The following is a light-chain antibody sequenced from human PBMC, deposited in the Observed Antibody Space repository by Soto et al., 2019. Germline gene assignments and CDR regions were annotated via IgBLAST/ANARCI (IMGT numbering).Light chain of an antibody. J-gene: IGKJ1*01. CDR2: WAS. V-gene: IGKV4-1*01. CDR3: QQYKKWPRT. Sequence: DIVMTQSPDSLAVSLGERATINCKSSQSVLYSSNNKNYLAWYQQKPGQPPKLLIYWASTRESGVPDRFSGSGSGTEFTLTISSLQSEDFAVYYCQQYKKWPRTFGHGTKVDI. CDR1: QSVLYSSNNKNY.